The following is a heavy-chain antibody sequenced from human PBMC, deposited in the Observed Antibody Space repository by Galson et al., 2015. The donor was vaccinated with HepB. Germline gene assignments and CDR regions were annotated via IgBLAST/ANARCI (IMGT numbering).Heavy chain of an antibody. CDR2: ISGSGGST. V-gene: IGHV3-23*01. D-gene: IGHD2-15*01. Sequence: SLRLSCAASGFTFSSYAMSWVRQAPGKGLEWVSAISGSGGSTYYADSVKGRFTISRDNSKNTLYLQMNSLRAEDTAVYYCAKANPPRYCSGGSCYSPYYYYGMDVWGQGTTVTVSS. CDR3: AKANPPRYCSGGSCYSPYYYYGMDV. J-gene: IGHJ6*02. CDR1: GFTFSSYA.